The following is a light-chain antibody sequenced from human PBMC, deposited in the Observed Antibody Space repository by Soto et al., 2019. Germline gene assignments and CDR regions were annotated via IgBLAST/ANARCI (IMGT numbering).Light chain of an antibody. V-gene: IGKV3-11*01. CDR1: QSVGSS. Sequence: EIVLTQSPATLSLSPGERASLSCRASQSVGSSLAWYQHKPGQAPRLLIYDVSNRATGIPARFSGSGSGTDVTLTISSLEPEDFAFYYCQQCVSWPQFTFGPGTRLDI. CDR2: DVS. CDR3: QQCVSWPQFT. J-gene: IGKJ3*01.